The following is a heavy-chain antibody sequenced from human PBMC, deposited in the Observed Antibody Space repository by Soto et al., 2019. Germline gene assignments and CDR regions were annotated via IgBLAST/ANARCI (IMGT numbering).Heavy chain of an antibody. CDR1: GYTFTSYG. CDR3: ARGPGYSSGWYTGNWFDP. D-gene: IGHD6-19*01. Sequence: GASEHVSCKASGYTFTSYGISWVRQTPGQGLEWMGWISAYNGNTNYAQKLQGRVTMTTDTSTSTAYMELRSLRSDDTAVYYCARGPGYSSGWYTGNWFDPWGQGTLVTVSS. CDR2: ISAYNGNT. J-gene: IGHJ5*02. V-gene: IGHV1-18*01.